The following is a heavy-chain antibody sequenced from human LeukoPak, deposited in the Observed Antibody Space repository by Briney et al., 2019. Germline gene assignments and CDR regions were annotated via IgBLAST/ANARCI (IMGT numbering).Heavy chain of an antibody. D-gene: IGHD3-10*01. V-gene: IGHV3-23*01. Sequence: GGSLRLSCAASEFTFGSFAMNWVRQAPGKGLEWVSGTSDSGTTTYYADSVKGRFTMSRDNSKKTLFLQMDSLRAEDTAVYYCAKGGSGFGFYYGMDVWGQGTTVTVSS. J-gene: IGHJ6*02. CDR3: AKGGSGFGFYYGMDV. CDR1: EFTFGSFA. CDR2: TSDSGTTT.